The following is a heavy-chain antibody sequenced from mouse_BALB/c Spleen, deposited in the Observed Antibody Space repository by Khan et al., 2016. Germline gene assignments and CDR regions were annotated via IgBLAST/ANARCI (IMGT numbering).Heavy chain of an antibody. CDR2: ILPGSGSS. V-gene: IGHV1-9*01. D-gene: IGHD1-1*01. CDR1: GYTFSSYW. CDR3: FLDCYGSSYDG. Sequence: QVQLQQSGAELMKPGASVKISCKATGYTFSSYWIEWVKQRPGHGLEWIGEILPGSGSSNYNAKLKGKATITADTASNTAYIQLSSLTSEDSALYFCFLDCYGSSYDGWGQGTALTVSS. J-gene: IGHJ2*01.